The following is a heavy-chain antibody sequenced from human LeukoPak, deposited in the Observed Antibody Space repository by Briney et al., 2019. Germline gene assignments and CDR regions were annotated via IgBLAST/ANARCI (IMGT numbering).Heavy chain of an antibody. D-gene: IGHD5-12*01. CDR1: GYTFDDYG. V-gene: IGHV3-9*01. J-gene: IGHJ5*02. Sequence: GRSLRLSCAVSGYTFDDYGMHWVGHAPGKGREGVAGISSHSARIGYADSLTCRFTISRDNATSSLYLQMNSLRAEDTALYYCAKVSTPLSDYDPLHSWGQGTLVTVSS. CDR2: ISSHSARI. CDR3: AKVSTPLSDYDPLHS.